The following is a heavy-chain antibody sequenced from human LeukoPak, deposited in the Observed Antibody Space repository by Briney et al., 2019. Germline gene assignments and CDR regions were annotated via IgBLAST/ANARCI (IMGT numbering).Heavy chain of an antibody. V-gene: IGHV4-38-2*01. J-gene: IGHJ4*02. Sequence: SETLSLTCAVSGYSISSGYYWGWIRQPPGKGLEWIGSIYHSGSTYYNPSLKSRVTISVDASKNQFSLKLSSVTAADTAVYYCARAEDYYDSSAYYIFDYWGQGTLVTVSS. CDR2: IYHSGST. D-gene: IGHD3-22*01. CDR1: GYSISSGYY. CDR3: ARAEDYYDSSAYYIFDY.